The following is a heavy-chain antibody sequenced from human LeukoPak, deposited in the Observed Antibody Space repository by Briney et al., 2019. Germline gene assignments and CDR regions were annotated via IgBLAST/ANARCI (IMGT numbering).Heavy chain of an antibody. CDR1: GYIFTSYG. V-gene: IGHV1-18*01. CDR2: ISGHNGNT. Sequence: ASVKVSCKTSGYIFTSYGISWVRQAPGQGLEWVGWISGHNGNTNYAQKLQGRVTITTDTSTSTAYMELRSLRSDDTAVYYCARDTRFGEEGQKNAFDIWGQGTMVTVSP. J-gene: IGHJ3*02. CDR3: ARDTRFGEEGQKNAFDI. D-gene: IGHD3-10*01.